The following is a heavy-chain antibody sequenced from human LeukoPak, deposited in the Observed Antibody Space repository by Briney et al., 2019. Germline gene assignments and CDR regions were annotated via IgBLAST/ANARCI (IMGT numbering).Heavy chain of an antibody. CDR1: GDSISSSGYY. Sequence: SETLSLTCSASGDSISSSGYYWGWIRQPPGKGLEWIGSMYYGGNTYYNASLKSRVTISVDTSKNLFSLKLNSVTAADTGVYYCARSKNGKCDYWGQGTLVTVSS. V-gene: IGHV4-39*07. J-gene: IGHJ4*02. CDR2: MYYGGNT. D-gene: IGHD1-26*01. CDR3: ARSKNGKCDY.